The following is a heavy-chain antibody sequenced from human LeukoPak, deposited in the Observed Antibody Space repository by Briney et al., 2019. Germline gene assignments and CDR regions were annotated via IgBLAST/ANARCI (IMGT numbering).Heavy chain of an antibody. CDR1: GFTFSSYG. CDR3: AKGLLGYCSGGCDY. CDR2: ISYDGSNK. J-gene: IGHJ4*02. Sequence: SGGSLRLSWAASGFTFSSYGMHWVRQAPGKGLEWGAVISYDGSNKYYADSVKGRFTISRDNSKNTLYLQMNSLRAEDTAVYYCAKGLLGYCSGGCDYWGQGTLVTVSS. V-gene: IGHV3-30*18. D-gene: IGHD2-15*01.